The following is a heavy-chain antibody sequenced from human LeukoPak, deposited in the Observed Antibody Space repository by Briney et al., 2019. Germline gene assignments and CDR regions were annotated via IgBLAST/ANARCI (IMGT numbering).Heavy chain of an antibody. CDR1: GFTFNNFA. J-gene: IGHJ4*02. CDR3: AKGRYGSGGEIDY. V-gene: IGHV3-23*01. Sequence: GGSLRLSCAASGFTFNNFALHWVRQAPGKGLEWVSTIGGDGITTNYADSVKGRFTISRDSPKNTLYLQMNSLRGEDTAIYYCAKGRYGSGGEIDYWGQGTLVTVSS. CDR2: IGGDGITT. D-gene: IGHD3-10*01.